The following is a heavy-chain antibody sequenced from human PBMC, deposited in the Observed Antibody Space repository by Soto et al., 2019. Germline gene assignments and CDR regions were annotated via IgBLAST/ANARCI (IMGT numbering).Heavy chain of an antibody. Sequence: SETLSLTCTVSGGSISSGGYYWSWIRQHPGKGLEWIGYIYYSGSTYYNPSLKSRVTISVDTSKNQFSLKLSSVTAADTAVYYCAREMATINRFVFDYWGQGTLVTVSS. CDR3: AREMATINRFVFDY. CDR2: IYYSGST. CDR1: GGSISSGGYY. J-gene: IGHJ4*02. V-gene: IGHV4-31*03. D-gene: IGHD5-12*01.